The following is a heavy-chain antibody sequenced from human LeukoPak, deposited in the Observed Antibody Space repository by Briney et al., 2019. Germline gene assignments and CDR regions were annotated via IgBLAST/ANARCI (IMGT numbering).Heavy chain of an antibody. D-gene: IGHD6-13*01. CDR1: GGSFSGYY. V-gene: IGHV4-34*01. CDR3: ARHGSPSAAAGDFDY. J-gene: IGHJ4*02. CDR2: INHSGST. Sequence: SETLSLTCAVYGGSFSGYYWSWIRQPPGKGLEWIGEINHSGSTNYNPSLKSRVTISVDTSKNQFSLKLSSVTAADTAVYYCARHGSPSAAAGDFDYWGQGTLVTVSS.